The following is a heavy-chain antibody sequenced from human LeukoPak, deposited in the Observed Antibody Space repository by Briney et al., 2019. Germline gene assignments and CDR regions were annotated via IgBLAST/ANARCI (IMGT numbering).Heavy chain of an antibody. CDR2: IGSSGAT. CDR3: ASRGKYYFDY. CDR1: GFSFGSYA. V-gene: IGHV3-23*01. Sequence: PGGSLRLSCAASGFSFGSYAMGWVRQAPGKGLGWVSTIGSSGATFYPDSVRGRFTISRDSSRNTLYLQMNSLRAEDTAVYYCASRGKYYFDYWGQGTLVTVSS. J-gene: IGHJ4*02. D-gene: IGHD3-10*01.